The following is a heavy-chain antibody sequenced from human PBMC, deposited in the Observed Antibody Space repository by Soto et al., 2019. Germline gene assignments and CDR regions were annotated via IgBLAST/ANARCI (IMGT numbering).Heavy chain of an antibody. J-gene: IGHJ3*02. CDR1: GFTFSSYA. Sequence: EVQLLESGGVLVQHGGSLRLSCAASGFTFSSYAMSWVRQAPGKGLEWVSAISGSGGSTYYADSVKGRFTITRDNSKNTLYLQMNSLRSEDTAVYYCAKLVSTAWSPMRGAFDIWGQGTMVTVSS. D-gene: IGHD3-3*01. CDR2: ISGSGGST. CDR3: AKLVSTAWSPMRGAFDI. V-gene: IGHV3-23*01.